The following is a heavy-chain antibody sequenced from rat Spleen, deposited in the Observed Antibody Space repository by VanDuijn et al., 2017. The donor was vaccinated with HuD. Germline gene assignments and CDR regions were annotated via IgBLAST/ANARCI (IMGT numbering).Heavy chain of an antibody. V-gene: IGHV5-7*01. D-gene: IGHD1-6*01. J-gene: IGHJ3*01. CDR2: ISYDGTRN. CDR3: ARLYYGNWFAF. CDR1: GFTFSDYY. Sequence: EVQLVESGGGLVQPGRSLKLSCAASGFTFSDYYMAWVCQAPTKGLEWVATISYDGTRNYYRDSVKGRFTISRDNAKSTLYLQMDSLRSEDTATCYCARLYYGNWFAFWGQGTLVTVSS.